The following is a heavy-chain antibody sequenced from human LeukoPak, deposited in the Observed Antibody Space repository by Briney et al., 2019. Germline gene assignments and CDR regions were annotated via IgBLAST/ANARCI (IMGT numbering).Heavy chain of an antibody. Sequence: GGSLRLSCAASGFTFSNYWMHWVRQAPGKGLEWVSSISSSSSYIYYADSVKGRFTISRDNAKNSLYLQMNSLRAEDTAVYYCARDLGSTSLVDHWGQGTLVTVSS. D-gene: IGHD2-2*01. CDR2: ISSSSSYI. J-gene: IGHJ4*02. CDR3: ARDLGSTSLVDH. V-gene: IGHV3-21*01. CDR1: GFTFSNYW.